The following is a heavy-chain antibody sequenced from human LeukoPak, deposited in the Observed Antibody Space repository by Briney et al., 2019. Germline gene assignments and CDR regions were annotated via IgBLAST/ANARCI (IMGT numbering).Heavy chain of an antibody. V-gene: IGHV4-4*02. CDR2: VNLQGST. Sequence: PSETLSLTCDVSGGSITQTNYWTWVPQPPGKGLEWIGEVNLQGSTNYNPSLMRRVAISVDTSANHVSLQLTSVTAADTAVYYCAREGGPYRPLDYSGQGTLVTVSS. J-gene: IGHJ4*02. CDR1: GGSITQTNY. CDR3: AREGGPYRPLDY.